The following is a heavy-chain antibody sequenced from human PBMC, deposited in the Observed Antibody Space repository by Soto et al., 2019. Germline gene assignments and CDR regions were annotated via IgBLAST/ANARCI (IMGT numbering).Heavy chain of an antibody. CDR1: GYTFTAYY. CDR3: ARPRRVGAAARDPIDL. D-gene: IGHD2-15*01. Sequence: ASVKISCKASGYTFTAYYMHWVRRAPGQGLEWIGWNNPNAEDTKYGLTFQGRLKLTRDRSSATAYLELTNLRSEDTAVYYCARPRRVGAAARDPIDLWGQGTLVTVSS. V-gene: IGHV1-2*02. J-gene: IGHJ1*01. CDR2: NNPNAEDT.